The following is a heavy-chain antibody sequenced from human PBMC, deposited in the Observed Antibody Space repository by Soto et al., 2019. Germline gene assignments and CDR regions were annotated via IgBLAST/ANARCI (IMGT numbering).Heavy chain of an antibody. V-gene: IGHV1-69*06. CDR2: IIPIFGTE. D-gene: IGHD3-22*01. CDR3: ARGGPTYYYDSSGYSFDL. CDR1: GGTFSSYA. J-gene: IGHJ4*02. Sequence: ASVKVSGKASGGTFSSYAISWLRQAPGQGLDWMGGIIPIFGTENYAQKFQGRVTITADKSTSTGYVELSSLRSEVTAVYYCARGGPTYYYDSSGYSFDLWGQGTLVTVSS.